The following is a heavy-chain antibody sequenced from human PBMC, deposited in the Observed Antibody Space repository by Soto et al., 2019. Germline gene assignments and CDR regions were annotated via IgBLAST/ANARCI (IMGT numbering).Heavy chain of an antibody. V-gene: IGHV3-30*18. CDR3: AKAVYTRYCSGGSCYSDISLGY. CDR2: ISYDGSNK. Sequence: GGSLRLSCAASGFTFSSYGMHWVRQAPGKGLEWVAVISYDGSNKYYADSVKGRFTISRDNSKNTLYLQMNSLRAEDTAVYYCAKAVYTRYCSGGSCYSDISLGYWGQGTLVTVSS. D-gene: IGHD2-15*01. J-gene: IGHJ4*02. CDR1: GFTFSSYG.